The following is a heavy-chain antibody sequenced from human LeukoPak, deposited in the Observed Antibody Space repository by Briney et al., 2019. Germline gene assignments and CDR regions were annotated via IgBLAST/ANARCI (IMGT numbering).Heavy chain of an antibody. CDR2: ISGSGGST. Sequence: GGSLRLSCAASGFTFSSYAMSWVHQAPGKGLEWVSAISGSGGSTYYADSVKGRFTISRDNSKNTLYLQMNSLRAEDTAVYYCAKDQDWNDRTDAFDIWGQGTMVTVSS. CDR3: AKDQDWNDRTDAFDI. J-gene: IGHJ3*02. V-gene: IGHV3-23*01. D-gene: IGHD1-1*01. CDR1: GFTFSSYA.